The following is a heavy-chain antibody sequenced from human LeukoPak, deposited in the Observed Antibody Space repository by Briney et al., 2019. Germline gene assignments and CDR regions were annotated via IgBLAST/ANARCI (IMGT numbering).Heavy chain of an antibody. V-gene: IGHV3-7*01. J-gene: IGHJ4*02. D-gene: IGHD4-17*01. CDR2: INEDGSEK. CDR3: VPEPEYGESG. Sequence: GGSLRLSCAASGFIFNKNWMSWVRQAPGKGLERVANINEDGSEKNYVDSVKGRFTISRDNAKTSLYLQMNSLRVEDTAVYYCVPEPEYGESGGGQGALVTVSS. CDR1: GFIFNKNW.